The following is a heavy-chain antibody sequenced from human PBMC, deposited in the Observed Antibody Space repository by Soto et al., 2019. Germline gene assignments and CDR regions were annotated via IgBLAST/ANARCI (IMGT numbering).Heavy chain of an antibody. CDR2: INPNSGGT. V-gene: IGHV1-2*04. CDR3: ARVPRGIAVAGFDY. CDR1: GGTFTGYY. J-gene: IGHJ4*02. D-gene: IGHD6-19*01. Sequence: ASVKVSCKASGGTFTGYYMHWVRQAPGQGLEWMGWINPNSGGTNYAQKFQGWVTMTRDTSISTAYMELSRLRSDDTAVYYCARVPRGIAVAGFDYWGQGTLVTVSS.